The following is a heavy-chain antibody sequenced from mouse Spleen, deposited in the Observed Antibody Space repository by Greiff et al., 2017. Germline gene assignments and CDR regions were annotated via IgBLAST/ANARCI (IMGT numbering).Heavy chain of an antibody. CDR1: GFSLTSYG. CDR3: ASGRYYAMDY. J-gene: IGHJ4*01. V-gene: IGHV2-6*01. Sequence: QVQLQQSGPGLVAPSQSLSITCTVSGFSLTSYGVDWVRQSPGQGLEWLGVILGGGSTNYNSALKSRLSISKDNSKSQVFLTMNSLQTDDTAMYYCASGRYYAMDYWGQGTSVTVSS. CDR2: ILGGGST.